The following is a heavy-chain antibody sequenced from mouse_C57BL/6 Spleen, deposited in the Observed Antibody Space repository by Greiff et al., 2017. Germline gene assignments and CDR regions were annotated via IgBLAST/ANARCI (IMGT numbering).Heavy chain of an antibody. CDR2: IHPKSGST. D-gene: IGHD1-1*01. CDR1: GYTFTSYW. Sequence: VQLQQSGAELVKPGASVKLSCKASGYTFTSYWMHWVKQRPGQGLEWIGMIHPKSGSTNYNEKFKSKATLTVDKSSSTADMQLSSLTSEDSAVYYCARLDYGSSHWYFDVWGTGTTVTVSS. J-gene: IGHJ1*03. CDR3: ARLDYGSSHWYFDV. V-gene: IGHV1-64*01.